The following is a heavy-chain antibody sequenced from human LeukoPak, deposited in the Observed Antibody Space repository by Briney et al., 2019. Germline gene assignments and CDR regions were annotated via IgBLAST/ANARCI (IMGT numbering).Heavy chain of an antibody. CDR2: INHSGST. CDR1: GGSFRGYY. Sequence: SETLSLTFAVCGGSFRGYYWSWIRQPPGKGLEWIGEINHSGSTNYNPSLKSRVSISVDSSKNQFSLKLSSVTAADTAVYYCARGSDTAAALDWSERSLVTVSS. D-gene: IGHD2-2*01. J-gene: IGHJ4*02. V-gene: IGHV4-34*01. CDR3: ARGSDTAAALD.